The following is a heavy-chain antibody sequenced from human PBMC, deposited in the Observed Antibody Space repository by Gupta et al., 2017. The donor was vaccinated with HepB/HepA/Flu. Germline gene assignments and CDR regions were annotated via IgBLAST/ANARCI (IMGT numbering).Heavy chain of an antibody. J-gene: IGHJ4*02. CDR1: GYAFSSYG. Sequence: QVQLVQSGAEVRKPGASVTVSCTATGYAFSSYGMGWVRQATGQQLEWMGLISAYDGITKYALKYHGKVTLTSDTTRSTVHMKLRNLRSDDTALYYCARAQGDFDYWGQGTLITVSS. CDR3: ARAQGDFDY. D-gene: IGHD3-16*01. V-gene: IGHV1-18*01. CDR2: ISAYDGIT.